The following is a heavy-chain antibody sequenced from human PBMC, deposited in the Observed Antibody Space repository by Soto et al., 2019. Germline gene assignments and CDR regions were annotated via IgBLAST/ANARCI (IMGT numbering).Heavy chain of an antibody. CDR3: ARGDYYDSSGYYPKIGDAFDI. D-gene: IGHD3-22*01. CDR2: IYYSGST. Sequence: PSETLSLTCTVSGGSISSYYWSWIRQPPGKGLEWIGYIYYSGSTNYNPSLKSRVTISVDTSKNQFSLKLSSVTAADTAVYYCARGDYYDSSGYYPKIGDAFDIWGQGTMVTVSS. CDR1: GGSISSYY. J-gene: IGHJ3*02. V-gene: IGHV4-59*01.